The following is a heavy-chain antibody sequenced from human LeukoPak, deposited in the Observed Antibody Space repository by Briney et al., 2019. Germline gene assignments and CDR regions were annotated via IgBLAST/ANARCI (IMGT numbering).Heavy chain of an antibody. CDR2: ISYDGSNK. D-gene: IGHD6-19*01. Sequence: GGSLRLSCAASGFTFSSYSMNWVRQAPGKGLEWVAVISYDGSNKYYADSVKGRFTISRDNSKNTLYLQMNSLRAEDTAVYYCASFSGWYDYWGQGTLVTVSS. CDR1: GFTFSSYS. J-gene: IGHJ4*02. V-gene: IGHV3-30*03. CDR3: ASFSGWYDY.